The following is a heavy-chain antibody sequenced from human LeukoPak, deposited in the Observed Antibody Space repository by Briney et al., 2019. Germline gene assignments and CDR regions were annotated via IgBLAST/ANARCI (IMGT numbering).Heavy chain of an antibody. Sequence: GGSLRLSCAVSGFTFSNYVMSWVRQAPGKGLEWVSTISDSGGYTYYADSVKGRFTISRDNSKNTLYPQMNSLRAEDTAVYYCAKDPRYDKDLDYWGQGTLVTVSS. D-gene: IGHD3-22*01. V-gene: IGHV3-23*01. CDR2: ISDSGGYT. CDR1: GFTFSNYV. J-gene: IGHJ4*02. CDR3: AKDPRYDKDLDY.